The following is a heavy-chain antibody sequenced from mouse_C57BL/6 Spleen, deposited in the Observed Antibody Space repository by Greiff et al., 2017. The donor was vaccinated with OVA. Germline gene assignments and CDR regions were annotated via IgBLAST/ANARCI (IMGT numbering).Heavy chain of an antibody. D-gene: IGHD6-2*01. CDR2: IDPEDGDT. Sequence: VQLQQSGAELVKPGASVKLSCTASGFNIKDYYMHWVKQRTEQGLEWIGRIDPEDGDTNYAPKFKGKATITADTSSNTAYLQLSSLTSADTAVYYYARPFSGFAYWGQGTLVTVSA. CDR1: GFNIKDYY. CDR3: ARPFSGFAY. V-gene: IGHV14-2*01. J-gene: IGHJ3*01.